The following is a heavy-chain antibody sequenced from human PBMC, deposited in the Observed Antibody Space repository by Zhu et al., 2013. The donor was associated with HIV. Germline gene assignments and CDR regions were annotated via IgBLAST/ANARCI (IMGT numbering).Heavy chain of an antibody. V-gene: IGHV1-18*04. CDR2: MSAVNGNT. Sequence: QVQLVQSGPEMKKAGASLKVSCTASGYTFTAYGVAWVRQAPGQGLEWIGWMSAVNGNTNYAQKFQGRVTMTRDTSTHTAHMELRSLRFDDTGIYYCAREERALDVWGQGDKWSPVSS. CDR3: AREERALDV. J-gene: IGHJ3*01. CDR1: GYTFTAYG.